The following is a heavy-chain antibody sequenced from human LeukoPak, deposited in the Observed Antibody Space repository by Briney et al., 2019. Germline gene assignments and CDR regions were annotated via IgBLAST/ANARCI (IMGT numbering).Heavy chain of an antibody. D-gene: IGHD5-18*01. V-gene: IGHV4-38-2*02. J-gene: IGHJ4*02. Sequence: SETLSLTCTVSGYSISSGYYWGWIRQPPGKGLEWIGSIYHSGSTHYYPSLKSRVTISVDTSKNQFSLELSSVTAADTAVYYCARHGVVDTSRKYYFDYWGQGTLVTVSS. CDR3: ARHGVVDTSRKYYFDY. CDR2: IYHSGST. CDR1: GYSISSGYY.